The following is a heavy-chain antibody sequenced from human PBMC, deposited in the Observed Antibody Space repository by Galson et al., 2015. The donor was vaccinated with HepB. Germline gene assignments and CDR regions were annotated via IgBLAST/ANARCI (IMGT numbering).Heavy chain of an antibody. D-gene: IGHD5-18*01. J-gene: IGHJ5*02. Sequence: TLSLTCTASGGSISSGSYYWSWIRQPAGKGLEWIGRIYTSGSTNYNPSPKSRVTMSVDTSKNQFSLKLSSVTAADTAVYYCASSDTAMVWFDPWGQGTLVTVSS. CDR1: GGSISSGSYY. CDR3: ASSDTAMVWFDP. V-gene: IGHV4-61*02. CDR2: IYTSGST.